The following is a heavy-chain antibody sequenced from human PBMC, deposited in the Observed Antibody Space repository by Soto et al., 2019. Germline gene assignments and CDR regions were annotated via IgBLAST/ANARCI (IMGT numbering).Heavy chain of an antibody. CDR3: AKAEGVYYYGDGGYTLAY. J-gene: IGHJ4*02. CDR1: GFIFSRYG. Sequence: QLPLVESGGGVVQPGTSLRLSCASSGFIFSRYGMHWVRQAPGKGLECVAHISYDGSKKYYGDSVKGRFTISRDNSKNTLYLLMNSLRADDTAIYYCAKAEGVYYYGDGGYTLAYWGQGTLVTVSS. D-gene: IGHD3-10*01. CDR2: ISYDGSKK. V-gene: IGHV3-30*18.